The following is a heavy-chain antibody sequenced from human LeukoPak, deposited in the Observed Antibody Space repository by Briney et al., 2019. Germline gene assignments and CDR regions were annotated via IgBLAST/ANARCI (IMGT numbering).Heavy chain of an antibody. J-gene: IGHJ4*02. V-gene: IGHV3-48*01. Sequence: GRSLRLSWAASGFTFSSDSMNWVRQAPGKGLEWVSYISSSSSTIYYADSVKGRFTISRDNAKNSLYLQMNSLRAEDTAVYYCARGDYDYVWGSYRYYYFDYWGQGTLVTVSS. CDR1: GFTFSSDS. CDR2: ISSSSSTI. CDR3: ARGDYDYVWGSYRYYYFDY. D-gene: IGHD3-16*02.